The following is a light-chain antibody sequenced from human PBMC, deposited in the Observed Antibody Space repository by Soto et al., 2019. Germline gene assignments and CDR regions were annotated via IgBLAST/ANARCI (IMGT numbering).Light chain of an antibody. CDR2: DAS. CDR3: QQYNILPLT. V-gene: IGKV3-20*01. Sequence: EIVLTQSPGTLSLSPGERATLSCRASQSVTSSSLAWYQQKPGQAPRLLIYDASKRATGIPARFSGSGSGTEFTLTISSLQSEDFTVYYCQQYNILPLTFGGGTNVDIK. J-gene: IGKJ3*01. CDR1: QSVTSSS.